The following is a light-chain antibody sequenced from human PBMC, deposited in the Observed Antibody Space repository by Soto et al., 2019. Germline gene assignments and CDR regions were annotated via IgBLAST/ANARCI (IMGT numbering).Light chain of an antibody. Sequence: VVLTQSPATLSLSPGERATLSCRASQSVASYLAWYQQKPGQAPRLLIYDASNRATGIPARFRGSGSGTDFTLTISSLEPEDFAVYYCQLRRTFGQGTKLEIK. CDR3: QLRRT. CDR2: DAS. CDR1: QSVASY. J-gene: IGKJ1*01. V-gene: IGKV3-11*01.